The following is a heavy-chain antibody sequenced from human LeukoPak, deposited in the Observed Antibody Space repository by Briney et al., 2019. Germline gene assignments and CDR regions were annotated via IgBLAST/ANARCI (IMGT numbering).Heavy chain of an antibody. Sequence: GESLKISCKGSGYSFTSYWIGCVRQMPGKGLGWMGIIYPGDSDTRYSPSFQGQVTISADTSISAVYLQWSSLKASDTAMYYCAGGYCSSTSCLNAFDIWGQGTMVTVSS. CDR1: GYSFTSYW. CDR3: AGGYCSSTSCLNAFDI. J-gene: IGHJ3*02. V-gene: IGHV5-51*01. D-gene: IGHD2-2*01. CDR2: IYPGDSDT.